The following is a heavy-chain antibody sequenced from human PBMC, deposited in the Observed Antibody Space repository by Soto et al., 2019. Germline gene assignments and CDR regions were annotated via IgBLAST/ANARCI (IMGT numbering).Heavy chain of an antibody. CDR3: AKVSRKGSAIDFDY. CDR1: GYTFSNYD. V-gene: IGHV1-8*01. J-gene: IGHJ4*02. Sequence: QVQLVQSGAELKKPGASVKVSCKASGYTFSNYDMNWVRQATGQGPEWIGWVNPNNGDTGYAQKFQGRVTLTTDISTTTASMELTSLRSEDTAIYYCAKVSRKGSAIDFDYWGQGTLITVSS. D-gene: IGHD3-10*01. CDR2: VNPNNGDT.